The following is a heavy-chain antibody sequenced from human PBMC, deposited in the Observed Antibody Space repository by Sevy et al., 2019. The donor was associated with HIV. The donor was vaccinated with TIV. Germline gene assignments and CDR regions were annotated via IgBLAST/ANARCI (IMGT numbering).Heavy chain of an antibody. CDR1: GFTFSSYA. V-gene: IGHV3-30-3*01. Sequence: GGSLRLSCAASGFTFSSYAMHWVRQAPGKGLEWVAVISYDGSNKYYADSVKGRFTISRDNSKNTLYLQMNSLRAEDTAVYYCARDEKQLFTFDYWCQGTLVTVSS. D-gene: IGHD6-13*01. J-gene: IGHJ4*02. CDR2: ISYDGSNK. CDR3: ARDEKQLFTFDY.